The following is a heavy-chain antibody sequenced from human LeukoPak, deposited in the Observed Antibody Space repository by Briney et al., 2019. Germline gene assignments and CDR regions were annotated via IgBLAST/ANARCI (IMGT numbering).Heavy chain of an antibody. J-gene: IGHJ4*02. CDR3: VRDNDFWSGYYSPTRGYFDY. CDR1: GFTFSSHG. CDR2: IRYDGSNE. Sequence: PGGSLRLSCAASGFTFSSHGMHWVRQAPGKGLEWVSFIRYDGSNEYYGDSVKGRFTISGDNSKNTLYMQMNSLRGEDTAVYYCVRDNDFWSGYYSPTRGYFDYWGQGTLVTVSS. D-gene: IGHD3-3*01. V-gene: IGHV3-30*02.